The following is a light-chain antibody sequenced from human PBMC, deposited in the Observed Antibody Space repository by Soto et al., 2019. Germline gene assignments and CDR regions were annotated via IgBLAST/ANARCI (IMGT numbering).Light chain of an antibody. CDR3: YTYTGISTSLFV. Sequence: QSALTQPASVSGSPGQSITISCTGTSRDIGTSNLVSWYQQYPGKAPKLIIFEVTRRPSGISNRFSGSESGNTASLTISGLQPEDEADYYCYTYTGISTSLFVFGTGTKLTVL. CDR2: EVT. J-gene: IGLJ1*01. CDR1: SRDIGTSNL. V-gene: IGLV2-23*02.